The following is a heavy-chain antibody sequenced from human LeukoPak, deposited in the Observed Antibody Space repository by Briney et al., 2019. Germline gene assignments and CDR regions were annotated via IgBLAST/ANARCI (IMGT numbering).Heavy chain of an antibody. Sequence: ASETLSLTCTVSGGSISSSDYYWGWIRQPRDEGLEWIVSIGYSANTYYNPSLHSRLTLSVDTSNYHFSLKLNSVTAADTAVYYCASNPIFASGRHWYYFDNWAQGPLVPVSS. D-gene: IGHD3-10*01. CDR2: IGYSANT. J-gene: IGHJ4*02. V-gene: IGHV4-39*02. CDR3: ASNPIFASGRHWYYFDN. CDR1: GGSISSSDYY.